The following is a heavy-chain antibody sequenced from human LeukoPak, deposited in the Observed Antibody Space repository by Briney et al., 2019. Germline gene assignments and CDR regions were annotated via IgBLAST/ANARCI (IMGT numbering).Heavy chain of an antibody. D-gene: IGHD2-2*01. CDR2: ISGSGGST. J-gene: IGHJ4*02. Sequence: GRSLRLSCAASGFTFSSYAMSWVRQAPGKELEWVSAISGSGGSTYYADSVKGRFTISRDNSKNTLYLQMNSLRAEDTAVYYWAQDKGPGCSSTSCYYFDYWGQGTLVTVSS. CDR3: AQDKGPGCSSTSCYYFDY. CDR1: GFTFSSYA. V-gene: IGHV3-23*01.